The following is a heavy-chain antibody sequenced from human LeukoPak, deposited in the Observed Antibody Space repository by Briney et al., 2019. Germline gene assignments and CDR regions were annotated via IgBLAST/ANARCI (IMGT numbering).Heavy chain of an antibody. CDR3: ARLSGTAGTTSRVLDY. CDR2: FSGSGDAT. D-gene: IGHD1-1*01. J-gene: IGHJ4*02. V-gene: IGHV3-23*01. Sequence: GGSLRLSCAASGFTFTTYAIIWVRKPPGKGLEWSSLFSGSGDATYYADSVKGRFTVSRDNSKNTLYLQMNSLRAEDTAVFYCARLSGTAGTTSRVLDYWGQGTLVTVSS. CDR1: GFTFTTYA.